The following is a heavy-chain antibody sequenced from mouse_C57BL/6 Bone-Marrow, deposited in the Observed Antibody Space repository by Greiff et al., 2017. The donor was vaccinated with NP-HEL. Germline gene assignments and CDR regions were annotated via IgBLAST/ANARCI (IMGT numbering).Heavy chain of an antibody. CDR3: ARSRLITTVVAWYFDV. V-gene: IGHV1-59*01. J-gene: IGHJ1*03. CDR2: IDPSDSYT. CDR1: GYTFTSYW. Sequence: QVQLQQPGAELVRPGTSVKLSCKASGYTFTSYWMHWVKQRPGQGLEWIGVIDPSDSYTNYNQKFKGKATLTVDTSSSTANMQLSSLTSEDSAVYYCARSRLITTVVAWYFDVWGTGTTVTVSS. D-gene: IGHD1-1*01.